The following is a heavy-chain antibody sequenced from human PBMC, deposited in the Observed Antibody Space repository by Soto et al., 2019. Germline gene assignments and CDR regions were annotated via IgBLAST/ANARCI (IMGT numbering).Heavy chain of an antibody. J-gene: IGHJ3*01. CDR3: ARGIPGHYGFDV. V-gene: IGHV3-74*01. CDR2: IKGDGINT. D-gene: IGHD1-1*01. Sequence: EVQLVESGGGLVQPGGSLRLSCAASGFTFSNYWIHWVRQAPGKGLVWVSRIKGDGINTNYADSVKGRFTISRDKAGNTVYLQMNSLRTADTAVYYCARGIPGHYGFDVWGQGTMVTVSS. CDR1: GFTFSNYW.